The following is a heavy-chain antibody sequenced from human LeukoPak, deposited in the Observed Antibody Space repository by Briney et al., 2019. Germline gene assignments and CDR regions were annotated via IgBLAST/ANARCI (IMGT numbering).Heavy chain of an antibody. CDR2: IYTSGGT. D-gene: IGHD2-2*01. J-gene: IGHJ3*02. CDR1: GGSISSYY. CDR3: ARQEYGAFDI. V-gene: IGHV4-4*07. Sequence: SETLSLTCTVSGGSISSYYWSWIRQPAGKGLEWIGRIYTSGGTNYSPSLERRVTISVDTSKNQFSLKLSSVTAADTAVYYCARQEYGAFDIWGQGTMVTVSS.